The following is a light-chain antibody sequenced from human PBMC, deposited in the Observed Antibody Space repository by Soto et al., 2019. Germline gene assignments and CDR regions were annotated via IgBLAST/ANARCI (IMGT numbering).Light chain of an antibody. CDR3: QQYKNYLT. Sequence: DIQMTQSPSTLSASVGDRVTITCRASQSISTWLAWYQQKPGKAPKVLIYGASSLESGDPSRFSGSGSGTEFTLTISSLQPDDFATYYCQQYKNYLTFGPGTKVDIK. CDR2: GAS. V-gene: IGKV1-5*01. J-gene: IGKJ3*01. CDR1: QSISTW.